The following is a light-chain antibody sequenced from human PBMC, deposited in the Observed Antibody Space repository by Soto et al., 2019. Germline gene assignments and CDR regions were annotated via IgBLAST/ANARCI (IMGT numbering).Light chain of an antibody. Sequence: QSVLTQPASVSGSPGQSITISCTGTSSDVGGYNYVAWYQQHPGKAPKLMIYDVTNRPSGISNRFSGSKSGNTASLTISGLQAEDEADYYCFSFTSSITSVFGGGTKLTVL. CDR1: SSDVGGYNY. J-gene: IGLJ3*02. CDR2: DVT. V-gene: IGLV2-14*03. CDR3: FSFTSSITSV.